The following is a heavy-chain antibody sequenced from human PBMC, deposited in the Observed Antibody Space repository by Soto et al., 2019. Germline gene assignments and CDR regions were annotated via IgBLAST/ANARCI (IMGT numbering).Heavy chain of an antibody. D-gene: IGHD3-22*01. J-gene: IGHJ5*02. V-gene: IGHV1-69*06. CDR1: GGTFSSYA. CDR2: IIPIFGTA. CDR3: AREAQSYYYDSSGYPTWFDP. Sequence: ASVKGSCKASGGTFSSYAISWWRQSPGQGLEWMGGIIPIFGTANYAQKFQGRVTITADKSTSTAYMELSSLRSEDTAVYYCAREAQSYYYDSSGYPTWFDPWGQGTLVTVSS.